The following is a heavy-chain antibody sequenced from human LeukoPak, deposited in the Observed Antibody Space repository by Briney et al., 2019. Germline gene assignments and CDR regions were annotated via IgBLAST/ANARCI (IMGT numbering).Heavy chain of an antibody. CDR1: GFTFSIYS. Sequence: GGSLRLSCAASGFTFSIYSMNWVRQAPGKGLEWVSSISYSSSYIYYADSVKGRFTISRDNAKNSLYLQMNSLGAEDTAVYYGTGAVGAADFSPGYCVEGTLVTVSS. D-gene: IGHD1-26*01. CDR2: ISYSSSYI. CDR3: TGAVGAADFSPGY. V-gene: IGHV3-21*01. J-gene: IGHJ4*02.